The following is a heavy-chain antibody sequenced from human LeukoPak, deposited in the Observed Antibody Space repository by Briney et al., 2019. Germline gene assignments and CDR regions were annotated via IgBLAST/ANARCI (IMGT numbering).Heavy chain of an antibody. V-gene: IGHV3-23*01. J-gene: IGHJ4*02. CDR3: AKAGDSTYYDFWSGYDYFDY. CDR1: GFTFSSDA. CDR2: ISGSGGGT. D-gene: IGHD3-3*01. Sequence: GGSLRLSCAASGFTFSSDAMSGVRQAPGKGLEWVSAISGSGGGTYYADSVKGRFTISSDNSKNTLYLQMNSLRAEDTAVYYCAKAGDSTYYDFWSGYDYFDYWDQGPLVTVSS.